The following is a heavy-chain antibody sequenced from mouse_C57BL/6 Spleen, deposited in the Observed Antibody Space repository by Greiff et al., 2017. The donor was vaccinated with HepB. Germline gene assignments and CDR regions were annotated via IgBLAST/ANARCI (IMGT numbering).Heavy chain of an antibody. CDR3: ARQGHWYFDV. D-gene: IGHD3-3*01. V-gene: IGHV1-55*01. J-gene: IGHJ1*03. CDR1: GYTFTSYW. CDR2: IYPGSGST. Sequence: QVQLQQSGAELVKPGASVKMSCKASGYTFTSYWITWVKQRPGQGLEWIGDIYPGSGSTNYNEKFKSKATLTVDTSSSTAYMQLSSLTSEDSAVYYCARQGHWYFDVWGTGTTVTVSS.